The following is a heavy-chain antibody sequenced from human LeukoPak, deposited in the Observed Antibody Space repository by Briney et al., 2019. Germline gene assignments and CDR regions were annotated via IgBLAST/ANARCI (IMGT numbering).Heavy chain of an antibody. V-gene: IGHV3-53*01. CDR1: GFSVSSNQ. J-gene: IGHJ4*02. CDR2: IYGGGYT. Sequence: GGSLRLSCTASGFSVSSNQMIWVRRAPGKGVEWGSFIYGGGYTYYGSSREGRFTISRDNSKNTLYLHMNSLRAEDTAVYYCARDQGADESVYWWYYFDHWGQGTLVTVSS. D-gene: IGHD3-22*01. CDR3: ARDQGADESVYWWYYFDH.